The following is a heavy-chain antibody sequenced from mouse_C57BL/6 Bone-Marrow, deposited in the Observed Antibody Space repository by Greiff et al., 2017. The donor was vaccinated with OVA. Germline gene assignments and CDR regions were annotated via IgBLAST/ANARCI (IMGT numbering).Heavy chain of an antibody. V-gene: IGHV1-59*01. CDR1: GYTFTSYW. D-gene: IGHD1-1*01. CDR2: IDPSDSYT. CDR3: ARDYYGSRFLFDY. J-gene: IGHJ2*01. Sequence: QVQLKQPGAELVRPGTSVKLSCKASGYTFTSYWMHWVKQRPGQGLEWIGVIDPSDSYTNYNQKFKGKATLTVDTSSSTAYMQLSSLTSEDSAVYYCARDYYGSRFLFDYWGQGTTLTVSS.